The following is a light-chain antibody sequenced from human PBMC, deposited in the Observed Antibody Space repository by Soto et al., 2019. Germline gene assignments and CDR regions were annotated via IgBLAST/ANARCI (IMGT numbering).Light chain of an antibody. Sequence: EIVLTQSPGTQSLSPGERATLSCTASQSVSSNFLAWYQQKPGQAPRLLMYGASSRATGIPDRFSGSGSGTDFTLTISRLEPEDFAVYYCQQYVSSPPTFGQGTKVGIK. CDR2: GAS. CDR1: QSVSSNF. J-gene: IGKJ1*01. V-gene: IGKV3-20*01. CDR3: QQYVSSPPT.